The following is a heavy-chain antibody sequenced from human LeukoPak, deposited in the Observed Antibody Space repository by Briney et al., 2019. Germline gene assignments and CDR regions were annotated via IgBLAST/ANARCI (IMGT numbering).Heavy chain of an antibody. J-gene: IGHJ4*02. CDR2: ISSSGGST. V-gene: IGHV3-64D*06. Sequence: GGSLRLSCSASGFTFSSYAMHRVRQAPGKGLQYVSAISSSGGSTKYADSVKGRFTISRDNSKNTLYLQMSSLRAEDTAVYYCVKRGRYGDYAYDCWGQGTLVTVSS. CDR1: GFTFSSYA. D-gene: IGHD4-17*01. CDR3: VKRGRYGDYAYDC.